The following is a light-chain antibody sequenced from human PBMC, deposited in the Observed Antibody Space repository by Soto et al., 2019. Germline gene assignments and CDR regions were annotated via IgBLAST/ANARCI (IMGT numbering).Light chain of an antibody. CDR3: QQICSNPYT. Sequence: DIQMTQSPSSLSASVGDRVTITCRASQSISSYLDWYQQKPGKAPELLIYAASTLQSGVPSRFSGSGSETDFTLTISSLQPEDFATYYCQQICSNPYTFGQGTKLEIK. J-gene: IGKJ2*01. CDR2: AAS. V-gene: IGKV1-39*01. CDR1: QSISSY.